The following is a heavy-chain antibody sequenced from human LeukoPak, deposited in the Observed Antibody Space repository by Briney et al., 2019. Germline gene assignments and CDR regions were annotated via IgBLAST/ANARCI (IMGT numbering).Heavy chain of an antibody. CDR3: ARGPWDY. CDR1: GFTLSSKY. V-gene: IGHV3-53*05. Sequence: GGSLRLSCAASGFTLSSKYMTWVRQAPGKGMEWVSVIYSDGSTFYADSVKGRFIISRDNAKNTLFLRMNSLKPEDTAVYYCARGPWDYWGQGTLVTVSS. CDR2: IYSDGST. J-gene: IGHJ4*02.